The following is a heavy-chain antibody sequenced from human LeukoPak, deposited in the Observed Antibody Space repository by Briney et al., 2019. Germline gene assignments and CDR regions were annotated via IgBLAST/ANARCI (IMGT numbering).Heavy chain of an antibody. CDR3: AKGGRYQPPDY. D-gene: IGHD2-2*01. CDR2: ISYDGSNK. V-gene: IGHV3-30-3*01. J-gene: IGHJ4*02. CDR1: GFTFSSYA. Sequence: GGSLRLSCAASGFTFSSYAMHWVRQAPGKGLEWVAVISYDGSNKYYADSVKGRFTISRDNSKKTLYLQMNSLRAEDTAVYYCAKGGRYQPPDYWGQGTLVSVSS.